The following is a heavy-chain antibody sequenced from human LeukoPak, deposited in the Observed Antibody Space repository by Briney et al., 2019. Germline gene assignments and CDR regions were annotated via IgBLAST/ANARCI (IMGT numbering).Heavy chain of an antibody. J-gene: IGHJ4*02. CDR3: ARDAGYSSSWQDY. CDR2: INPNSGGT. V-gene: IGHV1-2*02. Sequence: GASVRVSCKASGYTFTGYYMHWVRQAPGQGLEWMGWINPNSGGTNYAQKFQGRVTMTRDTSISTAYMELSRLRSDDTAVYYCARDAGYSSSWQDYWGQGTLVTVSS. D-gene: IGHD6-13*01. CDR1: GYTFTGYY.